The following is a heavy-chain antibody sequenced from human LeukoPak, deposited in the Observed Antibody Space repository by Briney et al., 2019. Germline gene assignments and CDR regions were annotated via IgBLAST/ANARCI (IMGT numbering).Heavy chain of an antibody. Sequence: PGGSLRLSCAASGFTFSDYYMRWIRQAPGKGLERVSYISSSGSTIYYADSVKGRFTISRDNAKNSLYLQMNSLRAEDTAVYHCARDTAMVYFDYWGQGTLVTVSS. V-gene: IGHV3-11*01. CDR3: ARDTAMVYFDY. CDR1: GFTFSDYY. CDR2: ISSSGSTI. J-gene: IGHJ4*02. D-gene: IGHD5-18*01.